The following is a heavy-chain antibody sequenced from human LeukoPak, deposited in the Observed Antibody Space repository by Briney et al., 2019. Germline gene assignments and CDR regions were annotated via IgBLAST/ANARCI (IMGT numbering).Heavy chain of an antibody. J-gene: IGHJ6*03. CDR2: IIPIFGTA. CDR1: GGTFSSYA. V-gene: IGHV1-69*13. CDR3: GRADFWGGYPPLYYYYYMDV. D-gene: IGHD3-3*01. Sequence: SVKVSCKASGGTFSSYAISWVRQAPGQGLEWMGGIIPIFGTANYAQKFQGRVTITADESTSTAYMELGSLRSEDTAVYYCGRADFWGGYPPLYYYYYMDVWGKGTTVTVSS.